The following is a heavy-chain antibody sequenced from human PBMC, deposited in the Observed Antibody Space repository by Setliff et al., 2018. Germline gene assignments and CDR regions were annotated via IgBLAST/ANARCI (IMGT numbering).Heavy chain of an antibody. CDR1: GGSISSSSYY. CDR2: IYYSGST. Sequence: PSETLSLTCTVSGGSISSSSYYWGWIRQPPGKGLEWIGSIYYSGSTYYNPSLKSRVTISVDTSKNHFSLNLSSVTAADTAVYFCAKTELGLTGTKNWFDPWGQGTLVTVSS. D-gene: IGHD1-7*01. J-gene: IGHJ5*02. V-gene: IGHV4-39*07. CDR3: AKTELGLTGTKNWFDP.